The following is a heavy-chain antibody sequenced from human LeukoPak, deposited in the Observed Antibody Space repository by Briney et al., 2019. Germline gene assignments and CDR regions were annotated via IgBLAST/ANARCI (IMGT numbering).Heavy chain of an antibody. D-gene: IGHD6-13*01. CDR1: GFPFSSYA. J-gene: IGHJ4*02. V-gene: IGHV3-30*07. CDR2: ISSDGSYA. CDR3: ARDSSSWYYDY. Sequence: GGSLRLSCAASGFPFSSYALHWVRQAPGKGTEWVTVISSDGSYASYADFVKGRFTISRDNSKNTLHLQMNSLRAEDTAVYYCARDSSSWYYDYWGQGTLVTVSS.